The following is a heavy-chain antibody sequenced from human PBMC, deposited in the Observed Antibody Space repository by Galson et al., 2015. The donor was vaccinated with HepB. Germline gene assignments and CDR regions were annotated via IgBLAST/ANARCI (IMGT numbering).Heavy chain of an antibody. CDR2: ISYDGRNK. V-gene: IGHV3-30*04. CDR3: AKEYDSSTYYYYFDY. Sequence: SLRLSCAASGFTFSTYAMHWVRQAPGKGLQWVALISYDGRNKYYEDSVKGQFTISRDNSKNILYLQMNSLRAEDTAVYYCAKEYDSSTYYYYFDYWGQGTQVTVSS. D-gene: IGHD3-22*01. CDR1: GFTFSTYA. J-gene: IGHJ4*02.